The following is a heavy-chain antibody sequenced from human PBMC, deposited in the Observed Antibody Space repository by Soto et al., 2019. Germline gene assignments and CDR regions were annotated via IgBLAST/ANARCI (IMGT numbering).Heavy chain of an antibody. V-gene: IGHV3-23*01. CDR2: ISGSGGIT. Sequence: GGSLRLSCAASGFTFSTYAMRWVRQAPGKGLEWVSAISGSGGITYYADSVKGRFTISRDNSKNTFYLQMNSLRAEDTAVYYCAKANRDGGYWGQGTLVTVSS. CDR3: AKANRDGGY. CDR1: GFTFSTYA. D-gene: IGHD3-10*01. J-gene: IGHJ4*02.